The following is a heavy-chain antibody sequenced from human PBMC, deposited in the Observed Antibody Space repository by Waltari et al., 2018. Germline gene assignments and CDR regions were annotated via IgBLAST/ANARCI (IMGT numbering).Heavy chain of an antibody. D-gene: IGHD3-3*01. Sequence: EVQLVESGGGLVQPGRSLRLSCAASGFTLDDYAMHWVRQAPGKGLEWVSGISWNSGSIGYADSVKGRFTISRDNAKNSLYLQMNSLRAEDTALYYCAKDISAYDFWSGYYDYWGQGTLVTVSS. CDR2: ISWNSGSI. CDR3: AKDISAYDFWSGYYDY. V-gene: IGHV3-9*01. CDR1: GFTLDDYA. J-gene: IGHJ4*02.